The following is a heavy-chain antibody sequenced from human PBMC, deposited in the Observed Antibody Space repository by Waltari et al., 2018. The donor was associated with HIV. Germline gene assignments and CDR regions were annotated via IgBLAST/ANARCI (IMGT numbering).Heavy chain of an antibody. CDR3: ARDLKDYDFWSPVDV. CDR2: IKQDGSEK. CDR1: GFTFSTYW. V-gene: IGHV3-7*01. D-gene: IGHD3-3*01. Sequence: EVQLVESGGGLVQPGGSLRPSCAASGFTFSTYWLTWVRQAPGKGLEWLANIKQDGSEKYYADSVKGRFTVSRDNNKKSLYLQMSSLRAEDTAVYYCARDLKDYDFWSPVDVWGQGTTVTVSS. J-gene: IGHJ6*02.